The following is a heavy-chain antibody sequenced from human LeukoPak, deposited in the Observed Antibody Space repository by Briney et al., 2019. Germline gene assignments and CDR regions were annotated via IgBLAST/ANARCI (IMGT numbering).Heavy chain of an antibody. J-gene: IGHJ3*02. CDR2: IYYSGST. Sequence: SETLSLTCTVSGGSISSSSYYWGWFRQPPGKGLEWIGSIYYSGSTYYNPSLKSRVTISVDTSKNQFSLKLNSVTAADTAVYSCARDSSYAFDIWGQGTMVTVSS. V-gene: IGHV4-39*07. CDR1: GGSISSSSYY. CDR3: ARDSSYAFDI.